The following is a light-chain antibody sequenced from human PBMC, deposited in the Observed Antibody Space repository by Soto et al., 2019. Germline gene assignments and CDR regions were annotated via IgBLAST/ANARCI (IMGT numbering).Light chain of an antibody. CDR2: GNN. CDR3: AAWDDSLNVVV. Sequence: QSVLTQPPSASGTPGQRVTISCSGSSSNIGSNTVNWYQQLPGTAPKLLIYGNNQRPSGVPDRFSGSESGTSASLAISGLQSEDEADYYCAAWDDSLNVVVFGGGTKLTVL. V-gene: IGLV1-44*01. J-gene: IGLJ2*01. CDR1: SSNIGSNT.